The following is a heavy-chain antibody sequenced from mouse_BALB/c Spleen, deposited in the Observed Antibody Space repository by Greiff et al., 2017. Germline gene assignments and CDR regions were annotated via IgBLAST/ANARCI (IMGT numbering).Heavy chain of an antibody. CDR1: GYTFTDYE. CDR3: TSGGYGSSYGAY. J-gene: IGHJ3*01. CDR2: IDPETGGT. D-gene: IGHD1-1*01. Sequence: QVQLQQSGAELVRPGASVTLSCKASGYTFTDYEMHWVKQTPVHGLEWIGAIDPETGGTAYNQKFKGKATLTADKSSSTAYMELRSLTSEDSAVYYCTSGGYGSSYGAYWGQGTLVTVSA. V-gene: IGHV1-15*01.